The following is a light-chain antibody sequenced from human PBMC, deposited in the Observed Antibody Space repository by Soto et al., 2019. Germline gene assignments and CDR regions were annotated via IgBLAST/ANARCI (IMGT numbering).Light chain of an antibody. CDR2: AAS. Sequence: EIQMALSPSAVSASVEDRGSITCRASQSISNYLNWYQQKPGKAPKVLIYAASSLQSGVRSRFSCSGSGTDFTLTISSLQPEDFAPYNCQQSYNTPQTFGQGTNVDI. CDR1: QSISNY. J-gene: IGKJ1*01. V-gene: IGKV1-39*01. CDR3: QQSYNTPQT.